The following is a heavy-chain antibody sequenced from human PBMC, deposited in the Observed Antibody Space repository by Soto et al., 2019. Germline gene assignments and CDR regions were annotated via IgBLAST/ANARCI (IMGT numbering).Heavy chain of an antibody. D-gene: IGHD6-13*01. V-gene: IGHV3-21*01. CDR1: GFTFSSYS. CDR3: ARDDLVPPYYFDY. Sequence: GGSLRLSCAASGFTFSSYSMNWVRQAPGKGLEWVSSISSSSNYIYYADSVKGRFTISRDNAKNSLYLQMNSLRAEDTAVYYCARDDLVPPYYFDYWGRGTLVTVSS. CDR2: ISSSSNYI. J-gene: IGHJ4*02.